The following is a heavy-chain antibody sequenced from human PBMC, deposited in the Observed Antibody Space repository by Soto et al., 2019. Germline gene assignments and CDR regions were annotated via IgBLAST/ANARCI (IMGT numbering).Heavy chain of an antibody. CDR2: INPSGGST. J-gene: IGHJ3*02. V-gene: IGHV1-46*01. D-gene: IGHD5-12*01. Sequence: SVKVSFKASGYTFTSYYMHWVRQAPVQGLEWMGIINPSGGSTSYAQKFQGRVTMTRDTSTSTVYMELRSLRSEDTAVYYCARGGYSGYDTPPDAFDIWGQGTMVTVSS. CDR3: ARGGYSGYDTPPDAFDI. CDR1: GYTFTSYY.